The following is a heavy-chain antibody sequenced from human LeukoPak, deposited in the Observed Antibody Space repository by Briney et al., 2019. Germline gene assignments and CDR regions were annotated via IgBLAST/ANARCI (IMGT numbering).Heavy chain of an antibody. CDR3: AKDRYYINDY. CDR1: GFTFSSYG. V-gene: IGHV3-30*02. Sequence: GGSLRLSCAASGFTFSSYGMHWVRQAPGKGLEWVAFIRYDGSNKYYADSVKGRFTISRDNSKNTLYLQMDSLRAEDTAVYYCAKDRYYINDYWGQGTLVTVSS. D-gene: IGHD3-9*01. CDR2: IRYDGSNK. J-gene: IGHJ4*02.